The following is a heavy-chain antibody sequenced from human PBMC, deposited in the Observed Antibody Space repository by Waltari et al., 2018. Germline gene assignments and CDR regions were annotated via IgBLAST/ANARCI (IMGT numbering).Heavy chain of an antibody. D-gene: IGHD6-19*01. Sequence: QVQLVRSGSELKKPGASVKVSCTASGYTFTSEARNWVRQAPGQGLEWMGWINTNTGNPTYAQGFTGRFVCSLDTSVSTAYLQISSLKAEDTAVYYCARVVAGRGTTNWFDPWGQGTLVTVSS. J-gene: IGHJ5*02. CDR2: INTNTGNP. V-gene: IGHV7-4-1*02. CDR1: GYTFTSEA. CDR3: ARVVAGRGTTNWFDP.